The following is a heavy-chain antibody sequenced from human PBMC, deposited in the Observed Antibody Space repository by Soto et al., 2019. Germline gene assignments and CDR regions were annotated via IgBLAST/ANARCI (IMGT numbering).Heavy chain of an antibody. CDR2: IYSDGPT. CDR3: ARALTGTMSFFYYYMDV. J-gene: IGHJ6*03. Sequence: PGGSLRLSCAASGFDVSSNYMSWVRQDPGKGLQWVSLIYSDGPTYYADSVKGRFTISRDNSKNTLFLQMHSLRAEDTAVYYCARALTGTMSFFYYYMDVWGKGTTVTVSS. D-gene: IGHD1-7*01. V-gene: IGHV3-66*01. CDR1: GFDVSSNY.